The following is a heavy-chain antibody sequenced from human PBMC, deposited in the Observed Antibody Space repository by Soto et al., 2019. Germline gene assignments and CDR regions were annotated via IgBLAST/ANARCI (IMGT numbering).Heavy chain of an antibody. V-gene: IGHV4-34*01. CDR3: ARRVSIAAAGLLVY. CDR2: INHSGST. Sequence: QVQLQQWGAGLLKPSDTLSLTCAVYGGSFSGYYWSWIRQPPGKGLEWIGEINHSGSTNYNPSLKSRVTIPVDTSKNQFSLKLSSVTTAVTAVYYCARRVSIAAAGLLVYWGQGTLVTGSS. J-gene: IGHJ4*02. CDR1: GGSFSGYY. D-gene: IGHD6-13*01.